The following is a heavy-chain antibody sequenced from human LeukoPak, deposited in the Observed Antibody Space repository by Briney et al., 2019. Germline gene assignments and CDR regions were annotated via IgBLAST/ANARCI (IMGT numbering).Heavy chain of an antibody. J-gene: IGHJ4*02. CDR3: ARERHYGGRLGELSTTTPDY. D-gene: IGHD3-16*02. V-gene: IGHV4-34*01. Sequence: SETLSLTCAVYGGSFSGYYWSWIRQPPGKGLEWIGEINHSGSTNYNPSLKSRVTISVDTSKNQFSLKLSSVTAADTAVYYCARERHYGGRLGELSTTTPDYWGQGTLVTVSS. CDR1: GGSFSGYY. CDR2: INHSGST.